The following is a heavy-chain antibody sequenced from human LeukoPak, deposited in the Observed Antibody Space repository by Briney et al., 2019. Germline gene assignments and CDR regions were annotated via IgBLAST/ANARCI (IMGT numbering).Heavy chain of an antibody. CDR2: LSSSGSHT. V-gene: IGHV3-11*06. CDR3: ARDGYGALRFDC. J-gene: IGHJ4*02. D-gene: IGHD4/OR15-4a*01. Sequence: PGGSLRLSCAASGFALSSSNYMSWIRQAPGKELEWISYLSSSGSHTNFADSVEGRFTISRDNAKNSLYLQVNSLRVEDTAVHYCARDGYGALRFDCWGQGTLVTVSS. CDR1: GFALSSSNY.